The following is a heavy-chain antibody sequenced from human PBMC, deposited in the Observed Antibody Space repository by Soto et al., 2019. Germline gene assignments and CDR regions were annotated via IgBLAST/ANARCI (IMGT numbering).Heavy chain of an antibody. CDR1: GFTFDDFA. D-gene: IGHD2-2*01. CDR3: VKGGGAYQLKFGRDV. CDR2: LDWNSGSV. V-gene: IGHV3-9*01. Sequence: EVQLVESGGDLVQPGRSLRLSCAASGFTFDDFAMHWVRQSPGKGLEWLSVLDWNSGSVDYADSVKGRFTISRDNADKTLYLQMRSMRDEDTALYYCVKGGGAYQLKFGRDVWGRGTMVTVSS. J-gene: IGHJ6*02.